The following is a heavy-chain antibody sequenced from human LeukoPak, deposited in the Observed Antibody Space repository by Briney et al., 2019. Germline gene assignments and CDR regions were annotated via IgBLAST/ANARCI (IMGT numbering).Heavy chain of an antibody. J-gene: IGHJ4*02. CDR2: IYHSGST. V-gene: IGHV4-59*01. CDR1: GFTFSSYG. CDR3: ARENGYKYDY. Sequence: GSLRLSCAASGFTFSSYGMSWVRQAPGKGLEWIGSIYHSGSTNYNPSLKSRVTISVDTSKNQFSLKLRSVTAADTAVYYCARENGYKYDYWGQGTLVTVSS. D-gene: IGHD5-24*01.